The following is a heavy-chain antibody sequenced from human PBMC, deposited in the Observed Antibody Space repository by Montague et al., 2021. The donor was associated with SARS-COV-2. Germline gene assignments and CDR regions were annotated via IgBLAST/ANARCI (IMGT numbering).Heavy chain of an antibody. V-gene: IGHV4-31*03. D-gene: IGHD2-2*01. CDR2: IYHSGGT. Sequence: TLSLTCSVSGDSIGSGGFYCTWIRHLPGKGLEWLGNIYHSGGTYFNPSLKSRLTMSVDTSKQHFSLNLTSVTAADTAVHYCARGGFYDCAATSWTTTDAFDIWGQGTMVTVSS. CDR1: GDSIGSGGFY. J-gene: IGHJ3*02. CDR3: ARGGFYDCAATSWTTTDAFDI.